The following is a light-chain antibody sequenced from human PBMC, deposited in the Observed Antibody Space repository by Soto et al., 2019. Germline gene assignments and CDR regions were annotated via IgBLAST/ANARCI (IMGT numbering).Light chain of an antibody. Sequence: EIIMTQSPATLSVSPGERATLSCRASQSVGSNLAWYQQKPGQAPRLRIHEASIRANAIPPRLRGFGSGTEFNLTISSLQTVDVLEYYYQEYNNWPRTFGHGTQVDIK. CDR2: EAS. J-gene: IGKJ1*01. CDR1: QSVGSN. CDR3: QEYNNWPRT. V-gene: IGKV3-15*01.